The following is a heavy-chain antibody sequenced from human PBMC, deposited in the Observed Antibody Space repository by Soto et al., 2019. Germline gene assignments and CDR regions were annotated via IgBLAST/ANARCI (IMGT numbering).Heavy chain of an antibody. Sequence: TSEALSLTCTVSGGSISSGGYYWSWIRQHPGKGLEWIGYIYYSGSTYYNPSLKSRVTISVDTSKNQFSLKLSSVTAADTAVYYCARTYYYDSSGKFDPWGQGTLVTVSS. CDR2: IYYSGST. D-gene: IGHD3-22*01. V-gene: IGHV4-61*08. CDR3: ARTYYYDSSGKFDP. J-gene: IGHJ5*02. CDR1: GGSISSGGYY.